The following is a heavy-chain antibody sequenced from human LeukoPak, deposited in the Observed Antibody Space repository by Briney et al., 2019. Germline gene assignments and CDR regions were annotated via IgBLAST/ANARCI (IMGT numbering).Heavy chain of an antibody. J-gene: IGHJ4*02. V-gene: IGHV1-2*02. CDR1: GYTFSDYY. Sequence: ASVKVSCKASGYTFSDYYMHWVRQAPGQGLEWMGWINPNSGGKNYAQKFQGRVTMTRDTSISTASMELSRLRSDDTAVYYCAREELSGSSTSCCSGLGYWGQGALVTVSS. CDR3: AREELSGSSTSCCSGLGY. CDR2: INPNSGGK. D-gene: IGHD2-2*01.